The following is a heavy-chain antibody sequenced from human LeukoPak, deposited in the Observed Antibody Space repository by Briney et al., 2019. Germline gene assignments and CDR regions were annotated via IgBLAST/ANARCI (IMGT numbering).Heavy chain of an antibody. Sequence: GGSLRLSCAASEFTFRSARMNWVRQAPGKGLEWVGHIKPMTEGGTTDYAAPVKGRFTISRDDSKNTLDLQMNSLKTEDTAVYYCTSVPVGWGQGTLVTVSA. J-gene: IGHJ4*02. V-gene: IGHV3-15*01. CDR3: TSVPVG. CDR1: EFTFRSAR. D-gene: IGHD1-26*01. CDR2: IKPMTEGGTT.